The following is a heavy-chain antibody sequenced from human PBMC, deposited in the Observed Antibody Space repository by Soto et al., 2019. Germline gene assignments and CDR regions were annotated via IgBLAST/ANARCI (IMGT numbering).Heavy chain of an antibody. Sequence: SETLSLTCTVSGGSIISGNYYWILIRQPPGKGLEWIGFISYSGSTYYSASLQSRVTMSVDTSKNQFSLNLSFVTAADTAVYYCAIRGTPATAPSYFDYARQGTRLTVS. CDR1: GGSIISGNYY. J-gene: IGHJ4*02. CDR3: AIRGTPATAPSYFDY. CDR2: ISYSGST. V-gene: IGHV4-30-4*01. D-gene: IGHD1-7*01.